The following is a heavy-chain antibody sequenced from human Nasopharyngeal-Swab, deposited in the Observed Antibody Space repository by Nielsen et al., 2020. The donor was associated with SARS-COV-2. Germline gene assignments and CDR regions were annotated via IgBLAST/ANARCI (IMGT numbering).Heavy chain of an antibody. Sequence: SETLSLTCAVYGGSLRGYYWNWIRQPPGKGLEWIGQINHSGSTNYNPSLKSRVTILLDMSRNQFSLKLTSVTAADTAVYYCEGAGGHWGQGTLVTVSS. CDR2: INHSGST. J-gene: IGHJ4*02. D-gene: IGHD3-10*01. CDR3: EGAGGH. CDR1: GGSLRGYY. V-gene: IGHV4-34*01.